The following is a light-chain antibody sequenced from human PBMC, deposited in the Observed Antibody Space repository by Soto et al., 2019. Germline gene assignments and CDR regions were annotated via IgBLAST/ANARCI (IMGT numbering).Light chain of an antibody. Sequence: EIVMTQSPATLSVSPGERTTLSRRARQRICNNLAWYQQKPGQAPKLLIYDASTRATGIPDRFTASGSGTEFTLTISSLQSEDFALYYCHQHTTWPRTFGQGTKLEIK. J-gene: IGKJ2*01. CDR3: HQHTTWPRT. CDR1: QRICNN. V-gene: IGKV3-15*01. CDR2: DAS.